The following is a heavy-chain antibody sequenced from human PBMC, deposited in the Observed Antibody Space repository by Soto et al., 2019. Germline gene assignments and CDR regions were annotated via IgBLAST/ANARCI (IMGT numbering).Heavy chain of an antibody. D-gene: IGHD3-22*01. Sequence: QVQLVQSGAEVKKPESSVRVSCKASGGTFNSYAITWVRQAPGQGLEWMGGTIPMFGTTNYAEKFQGRGTISADASTNAAYMELSSLRSEDTAVYYCTRCGIRYHSIGYYLGIDGMDVWGQGTTVIVSS. CDR3: TRCGIRYHSIGYYLGIDGMDV. J-gene: IGHJ6*02. CDR1: GGTFNSYA. V-gene: IGHV1-69*12. CDR2: TIPMFGTT.